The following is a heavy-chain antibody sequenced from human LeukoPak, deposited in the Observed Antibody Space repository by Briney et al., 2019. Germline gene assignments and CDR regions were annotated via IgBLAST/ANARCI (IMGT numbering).Heavy chain of an antibody. J-gene: IGHJ4*02. D-gene: IGHD1-7*01. Sequence: SGGSLRLSCAASGFTVSSNYMSWVRQAPGKGLEWVSVIYSGGSTYYADSVKGRFTISRDNSKNTLYLQMNSLRAEDTAVYYCARGWSGTSYFDYWGQGTLVTVSS. CDR3: ARGWSGTSYFDY. CDR2: IYSGGST. CDR1: GFTVSSNY. V-gene: IGHV3-53*01.